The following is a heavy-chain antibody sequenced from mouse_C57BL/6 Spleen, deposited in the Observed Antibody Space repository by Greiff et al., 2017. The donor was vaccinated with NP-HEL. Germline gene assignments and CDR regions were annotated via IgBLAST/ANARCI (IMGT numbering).Heavy chain of an antibody. CDR3: ARSLITTGTYAMDD. J-gene: IGHJ4*01. CDR2: IYPGGGYT. D-gene: IGHD1-1*01. V-gene: IGHV1-63*01. Sequence: VQLQQSGAELVRPGTSVKMSCKASGYTFTNYWIGWAKQRPGHGLEWIGDIYPGGGYTNYNEKFKGKATLTADKSSSTAYMQFSSLTSEDSAIYYCARSLITTGTYAMDDWGQGTSVTVSS. CDR1: GYTFTNYW.